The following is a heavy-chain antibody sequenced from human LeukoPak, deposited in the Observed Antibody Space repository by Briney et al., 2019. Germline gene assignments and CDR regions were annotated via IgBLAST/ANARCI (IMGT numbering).Heavy chain of an antibody. D-gene: IGHD6-19*01. V-gene: IGHV4-39*01. CDR1: GGSFSSYY. Sequence: SETLSLTCAVYGGSFSSYYWGWIRQPPGKGLEWIGSIYYSGSTYYNPSLKSRVTISVDTSKNQFSLKLSSVTAADTAVYYCASLYSSGWYPLSSYYYYGMDVWGQGTTVTVSS. CDR2: IYYSGST. CDR3: ASLYSSGWYPLSSYYYYGMDV. J-gene: IGHJ6*02.